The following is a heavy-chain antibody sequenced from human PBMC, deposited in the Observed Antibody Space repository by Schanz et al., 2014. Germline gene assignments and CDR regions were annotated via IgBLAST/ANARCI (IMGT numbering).Heavy chain of an antibody. CDR1: GGSISSGGYY. CDR2: IYTSGST. J-gene: IGHJ4*02. CDR3: ATPPPAYTTNWYTYSFVY. Sequence: QVQLQESGPGLVKPSQTLSLTCTVSGGSISSGGYYWSWIRQPAGKGLEWIGRIYTSGSTNYNPSPKSRDPMPVDTSKTQFSLKLSSVTAADTAVYYCATPPPAYTTNWYTYSFVYWGQGTLVTVSS. D-gene: IGHD3-16*01. V-gene: IGHV4-61*02.